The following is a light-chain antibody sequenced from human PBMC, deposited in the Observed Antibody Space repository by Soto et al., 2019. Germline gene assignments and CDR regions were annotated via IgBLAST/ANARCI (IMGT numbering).Light chain of an antibody. V-gene: IGLV2-14*03. CDR1: SSYVGGYNY. J-gene: IGLJ2*01. CDR2: DVS. Sequence: QSVLAQPASVSGSPGQSITISCTGTSSYVGGYNYVSWYQQHPGKAPKLMIYDVSNRPSGVSNRFSGSKSGNTASLTISGLQAEDEAVYYCNSYTTVTSLVFGGGTKLTVL. CDR3: NSYTTVTSLV.